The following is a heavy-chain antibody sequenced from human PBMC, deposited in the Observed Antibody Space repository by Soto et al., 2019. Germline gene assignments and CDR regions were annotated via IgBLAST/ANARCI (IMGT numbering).Heavy chain of an antibody. Sequence: PSETLSLTCAVSGGSISSSNWWSWVRQPPGKGLEWIGEIYHSGSTNYNPSLKSRVTISVDKSKNQFSLKLISVTAADTAVYYCARDLRAVAGTSDLNYWGQGTLVTVSS. CDR1: GGSISSSNW. V-gene: IGHV4-4*02. D-gene: IGHD6-19*01. J-gene: IGHJ4*02. CDR3: ARDLRAVAGTSDLNY. CDR2: IYHSGST.